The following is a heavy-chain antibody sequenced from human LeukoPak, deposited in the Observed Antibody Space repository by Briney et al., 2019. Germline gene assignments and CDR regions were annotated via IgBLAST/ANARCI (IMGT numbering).Heavy chain of an antibody. CDR2: IYYSGSS. Sequence: PSETLSLTCHVSGASIRSGRNYWGWIRQSPGKGLEWIGSIYYSGSSSYNPSLQSRVSISVDTSKNHISLKVFSLTAADTALYYCAKHVSGSAMMHYFDYWGQGNLVTVSS. J-gene: IGHJ4*02. CDR1: GASIRSGRNY. CDR3: AKHVSGSAMMHYFDY. V-gene: IGHV4-39*01. D-gene: IGHD5-18*01.